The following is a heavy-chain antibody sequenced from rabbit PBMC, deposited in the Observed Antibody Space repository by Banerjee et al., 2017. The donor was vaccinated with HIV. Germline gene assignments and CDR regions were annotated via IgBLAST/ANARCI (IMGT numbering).Heavy chain of an antibody. V-gene: IGHV1S43*01. D-gene: IGHD1-1*01. CDR2: IYTFTGTT. Sequence: QSLEESGGDLVKPGASLTLTCTASGFSFSSGYDMCWVCQAPGKGLELIACIYTFTGTTWYASWVNGRFTITRSTSLNTVDLKMTSLTVADTATYFCARDVSSATYYGYGMDLWGPGTLVTV. CDR3: ARDVSSATYYGYGMDL. CDR1: GFSFSSGYD. J-gene: IGHJ6*01.